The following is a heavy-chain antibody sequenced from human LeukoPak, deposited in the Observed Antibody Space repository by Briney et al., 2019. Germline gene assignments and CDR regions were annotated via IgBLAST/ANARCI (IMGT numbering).Heavy chain of an antibody. Sequence: GGSLRLSCAASGFSFRNSWMSWVRQAPGKGLEWVANIRQDGNEIYYMDSVKGRFTISRDNAKKSLYLQMNSLRAEDTAVYYCARGYCSGGSCFDYWGQGTLVTVSS. CDR1: GFSFRNSW. D-gene: IGHD2-15*01. J-gene: IGHJ4*02. CDR3: ARGYCSGGSCFDY. V-gene: IGHV3-7*01. CDR2: IRQDGNEI.